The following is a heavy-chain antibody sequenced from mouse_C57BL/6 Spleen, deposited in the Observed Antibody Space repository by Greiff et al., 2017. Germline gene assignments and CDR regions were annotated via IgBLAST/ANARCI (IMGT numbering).Heavy chain of an antibody. CDR2: IHPNSGSN. CDR1: GYTFTSYW. V-gene: IGHV1-64*01. Sequence: QVQLQQPGAELVKPGASVKLSCKASGYTFTSYWMHWVKQRPGQGLEWIGMIHPNSGSNNYNEKFKGKATLTVDKSSSTAYMQLSSRTSEDSAVYYCAREGPTGFAYWGQGTLVTVSA. CDR3: AREGPTGFAY. J-gene: IGHJ3*01.